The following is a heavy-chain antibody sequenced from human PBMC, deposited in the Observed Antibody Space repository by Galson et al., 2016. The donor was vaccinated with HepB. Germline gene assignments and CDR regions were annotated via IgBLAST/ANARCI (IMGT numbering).Heavy chain of an antibody. CDR1: GGSISGYY. Sequence: SETLSLTCTVSGGSISGYYWSWIRQSPRRGLEWVGYVYSSGSTNYNPSLERRVTISLDMSRNQFSLKLRSVTTADAAVYYCTRGPLTAFDPWGQGSLVTVSS. CDR2: VYSSGST. J-gene: IGHJ5*02. CDR3: TRGPLTAFDP. D-gene: IGHD3-9*01. V-gene: IGHV4-59*01.